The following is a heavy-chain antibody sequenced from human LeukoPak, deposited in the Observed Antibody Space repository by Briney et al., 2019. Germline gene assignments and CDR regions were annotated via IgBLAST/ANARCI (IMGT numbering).Heavy chain of an antibody. J-gene: IGHJ3*02. CDR2: MNPNSGNT. CDR1: GYTFTSYD. D-gene: IGHD3-10*01. V-gene: IGHV1-8*01. Sequence: GASVKVSCKASGYTFTSYDINWVRQATGQGLEWMGWMNPNSGNTGYAQKLQGRVTMTTDTSTSTAYMELRSLRSDDTAVYYCARAWVFSGTRGKIDAFDIWGQGTMVTVSS. CDR3: ARAWVFSGTRGKIDAFDI.